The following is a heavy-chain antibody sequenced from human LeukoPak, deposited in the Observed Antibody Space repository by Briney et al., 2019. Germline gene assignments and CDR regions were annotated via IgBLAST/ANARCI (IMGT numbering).Heavy chain of an antibody. CDR1: GYTLTELS. V-gene: IGHV1-24*01. CDR2: FDPEDGET. D-gene: IGHD3-10*01. CDR3: ATTSMVRGVYYYYYYGMDV. Sequence: ASVKVSCKVSGYTLTELSMHWVRQAPGEGLEWMGGFDPEDGETIYAQKFQGRVTMTEDTSTDTAYMELSSLRSEDTAVYYCATTSMVRGVYYYYYYGMDVWGKGTTVTVSS. J-gene: IGHJ6*04.